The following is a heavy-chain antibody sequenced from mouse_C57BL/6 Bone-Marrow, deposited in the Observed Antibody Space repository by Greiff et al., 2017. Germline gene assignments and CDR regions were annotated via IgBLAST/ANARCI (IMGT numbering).Heavy chain of an antibody. D-gene: IGHD1-1*01. CDR2: ISGGGGNT. V-gene: IGHV5-9*01. J-gene: IGHJ1*03. Sequence: EVHLVESGGGLVKPGGSLKLSCAASGFTFSSYTMSWVRQTPEKRLQWVAAISGGGGNTYSPDSVKGRFTISRDNDKNILYLQMSRLRSEDTALYYCSRQVTTVLATKYFDVWGTGTTVTVSS. CDR3: SRQVTTVLATKYFDV. CDR1: GFTFSSYT.